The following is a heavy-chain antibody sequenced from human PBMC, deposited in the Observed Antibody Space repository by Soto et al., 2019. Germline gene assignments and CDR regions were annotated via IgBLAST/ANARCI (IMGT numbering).Heavy chain of an antibody. D-gene: IGHD4-17*01. J-gene: IGHJ4*02. V-gene: IGHV1-3*01. CDR1: GYTFTSYA. Sequence: QVQLVQSGAEVKKPGASVKVSCKASGYTFTSYAMHWVRQAPGQRLEWMGWINAGNGNTKYSQKFQGRVTITRDTSASTAYMELSSLRSEDTAVYYCAGSPDYGDYRYFDYWGQGTLVTVSS. CDR3: AGSPDYGDYRYFDY. CDR2: INAGNGNT.